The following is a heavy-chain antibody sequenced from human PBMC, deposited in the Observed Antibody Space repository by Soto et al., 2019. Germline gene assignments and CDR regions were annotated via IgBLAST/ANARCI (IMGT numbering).Heavy chain of an antibody. CDR2: ISYDGSNK. J-gene: IGHJ4*02. CDR1: VFTFSIYG. D-gene: IGHD2-2*01. CDR3: ATQTRTDIVVVPAAEFDY. Sequence: WGSLQLSCASCVFTFSIYGRRWVRQAPGKGLEWVAVISYDGSNKYYADSVKGRFTISRDNSKNTLYLQMNRLRAEDTAVYYCATQTRTDIVVVPAAEFDYWGQGTMVTVSS. V-gene: IGHV3-30*03.